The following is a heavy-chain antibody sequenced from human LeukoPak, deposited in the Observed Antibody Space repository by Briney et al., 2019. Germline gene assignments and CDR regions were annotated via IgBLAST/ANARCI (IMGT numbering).Heavy chain of an antibody. D-gene: IGHD6-19*01. V-gene: IGHV3-7*05. Sequence: GGSLRLSCEASGFTFSSYWMSWVRQAPGKGLEWVANIKQDGSEKYYADSVKGRFTISRDNAKNSLYLQMNSLRAEDTAVYYCASGGWHPDYWGQGTLVTVSS. CDR3: ASGGWHPDY. J-gene: IGHJ4*02. CDR1: GFTFSSYW. CDR2: IKQDGSEK.